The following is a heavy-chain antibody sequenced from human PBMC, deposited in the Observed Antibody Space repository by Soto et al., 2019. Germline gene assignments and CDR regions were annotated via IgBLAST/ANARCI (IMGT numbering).Heavy chain of an antibody. CDR2: ITYRGTT. Sequence: SETLSLTCTVSGVSINSGGSNWNWIRQRPGEGLEWIGYITYRGTTYSIPSLKSRVTMSVDTSKNQFSLKLSSVSAADTAVYYCARDSGESLRLFDYWGQGAPVTVSS. V-gene: IGHV4-31*03. CDR1: GVSINSGGSN. J-gene: IGHJ4*02. D-gene: IGHD3-10*01. CDR3: ARDSGESLRLFDY.